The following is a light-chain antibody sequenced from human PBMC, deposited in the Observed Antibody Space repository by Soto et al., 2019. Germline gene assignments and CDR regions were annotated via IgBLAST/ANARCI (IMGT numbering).Light chain of an antibody. Sequence: IQLTQSPSSLSASVRDRVTITCRASQDIAIYLAWYQQKPGEAPKLLIYAASTLYGGVPSRFSGSGSGTDFALTITSLQAEDFATYYCQQLRMYPSTFG. CDR1: QDIAIY. CDR2: AAS. CDR3: QQLRMYPST. V-gene: IGKV1-9*01. J-gene: IGKJ2*01.